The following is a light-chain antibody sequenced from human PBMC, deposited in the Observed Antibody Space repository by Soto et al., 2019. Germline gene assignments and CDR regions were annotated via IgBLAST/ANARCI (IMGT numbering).Light chain of an antibody. CDR2: DVS. J-gene: IGLJ1*01. CDR3: SSYTSSSTDV. CDR1: SSDVGGYNY. V-gene: IGLV2-14*01. Sequence: QSALTQPASVSGSPGQSITISCTGTSSDVGGYNYVSWYQQHPGKAPKLMIYDVSNRPSGVSNRFSGSKSGNTASLTISGLQAEDVADYYCSSYTSSSTDVFGTGPTLTVL.